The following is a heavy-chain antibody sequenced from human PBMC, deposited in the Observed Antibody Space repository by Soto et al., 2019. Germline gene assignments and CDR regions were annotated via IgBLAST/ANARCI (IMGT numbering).Heavy chain of an antibody. J-gene: IGHJ4*02. CDR3: ARRSGSGYYYVPYYFDY. CDR2: IDPSDSQT. Sequence: GESLKISCKGSGYSFAGYWITWVRQKPGKGLEWMGRIDPSDSQTYYSPSFRGHVTISVTKSITTVFLQWSSLRASDTAMYYCARRSGSGYYYVPYYFDYWGQGTLVTVSS. D-gene: IGHD3-22*01. V-gene: IGHV5-10-1*01. CDR1: GYSFAGYW.